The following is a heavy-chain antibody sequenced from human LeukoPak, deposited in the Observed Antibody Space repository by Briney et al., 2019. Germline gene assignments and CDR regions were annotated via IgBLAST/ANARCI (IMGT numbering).Heavy chain of an antibody. J-gene: IGHJ4*02. D-gene: IGHD6-6*01. CDR2: IIPILGIA. Sequence: SVKVSCKASGGTFSSYTISWVRQAPGQGPEWMGWIIPILGIANYAQKFQGRVTITADKSTSTAYMELSSLRSEDTAVYYCATSSPSDYWGQGTLVTVSS. V-gene: IGHV1-69*02. CDR1: GGTFSSYT. CDR3: ATSSPSDY.